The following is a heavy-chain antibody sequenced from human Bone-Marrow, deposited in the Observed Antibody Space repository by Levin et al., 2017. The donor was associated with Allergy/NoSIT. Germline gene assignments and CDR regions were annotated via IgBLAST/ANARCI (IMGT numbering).Heavy chain of an antibody. J-gene: IGHJ5*02. CDR2: ISAYNGNT. V-gene: IGHV1-18*01. CDR1: GYTFTSYG. D-gene: IGHD6-6*01. Sequence: ASVKVSFKASGYTFTSYGISWVRQAPGQGLEWMGWISAYNGNTNYAQKLQGRVTMTTDTSTNTAYMELRSLRSDDTAVYYCARGSSIAARLWFDPWGQGTLVTVSS. CDR3: ARGSSIAARLWFDP.